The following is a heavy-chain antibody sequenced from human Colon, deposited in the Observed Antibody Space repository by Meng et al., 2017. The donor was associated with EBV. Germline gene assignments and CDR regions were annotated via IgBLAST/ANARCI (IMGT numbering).Heavy chain of an antibody. V-gene: IGHV4-61*01. Sequence: QVHLQGSGPGLVKPSETLFPTCTVSGDSVATGRYYWSWIRQPPGKGLEWIAYIYYIGGTNYNPSLKSRLTISLDTSKNQFSLSLRSVTAADTAVYYCARVSGRSFDPWGQGTLVTVSS. CDR2: IYYIGGT. D-gene: IGHD3-10*01. CDR1: GDSVATGRYY. CDR3: ARVSGRSFDP. J-gene: IGHJ5*02.